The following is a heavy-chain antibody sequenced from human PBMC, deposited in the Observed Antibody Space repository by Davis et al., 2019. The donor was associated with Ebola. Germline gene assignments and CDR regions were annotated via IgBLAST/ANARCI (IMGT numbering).Heavy chain of an antibody. CDR1: GYTFTSYA. J-gene: IGHJ4*02. D-gene: IGHD3-10*01. Sequence: ASVKVSCKASGYTFTSYAMHWVRQAPGQRLEWMGWINAGNGNTKYSRKFQGRVTITRDTSATTAYMELSSLRSEDTAVYYCARDSSITIYFFDYWGQGTLVTVSS. CDR2: INAGNGNT. CDR3: ARDSSITIYFFDY. V-gene: IGHV1-3*01.